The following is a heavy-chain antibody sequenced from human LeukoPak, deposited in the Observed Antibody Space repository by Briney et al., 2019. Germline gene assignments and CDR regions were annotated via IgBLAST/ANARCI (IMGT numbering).Heavy chain of an antibody. CDR2: IRSKANSSAT. J-gene: IGHJ4*02. CDR1: GVTFSGSA. D-gene: IGHD5-12*01. V-gene: IGHV3-73*01. CDR3: TRGGYSGYDPRQG. Sequence: GGCLRLSCAACGVTFSGSAVHGVRQASGKGLEGVGRIRSKANSSATAYAASVKGRFTISRDDSKTTAYLQMNSLKTEDTAVYYCTRGGYSGYDPRQGWGQGTLVTVSS.